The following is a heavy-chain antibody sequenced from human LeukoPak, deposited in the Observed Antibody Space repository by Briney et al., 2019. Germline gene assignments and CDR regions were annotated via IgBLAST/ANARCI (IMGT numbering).Heavy chain of an antibody. CDR3: AGGLGETSMRFDY. D-gene: IGHD3-10*01. V-gene: IGHV4-34*01. Sequence: SETLSLTCTVSGGSISNYYWSCIRQPPGKGLEWIGEINHSGSTNYNPSLKSRVTISVDTSKNQFSLNLSSVTAAETAVYYCAGGLGETSMRFDYWGQGTLVTVSS. J-gene: IGHJ4*02. CDR2: INHSGST. CDR1: GGSISNYY.